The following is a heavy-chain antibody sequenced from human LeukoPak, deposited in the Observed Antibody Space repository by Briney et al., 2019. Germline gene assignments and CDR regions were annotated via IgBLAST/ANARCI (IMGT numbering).Heavy chain of an antibody. CDR1: GFTFSSYG. J-gene: IGHJ6*02. V-gene: IGHV3-33*01. CDR3: ARDLDTAMVYYYGMDV. CDR2: IWYDGSNK. D-gene: IGHD5-18*01. Sequence: GGSLRLSCAASGFTFSSYGMHWVRQAPGKGLEWVAVIWYDGSNKYYADSVKGRFTISRDNSKNTLYLQMNSLRAEDTAVYYCARDLDTAMVYYYGMDVWGQGTTVTVSS.